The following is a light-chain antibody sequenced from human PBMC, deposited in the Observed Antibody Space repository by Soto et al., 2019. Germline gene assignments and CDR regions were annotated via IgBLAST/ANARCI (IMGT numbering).Light chain of an antibody. CDR1: TSNIGSNA. CDR2: TDN. V-gene: IGLV1-44*01. J-gene: IGLJ3*02. CDR3: AAWDDSLNGWV. Sequence: QAVVTQPPSASGTPGQRVTISCSGSTSNIGSNAVNWFQQLPRTAPKLLIHTDNQWPSGVPDRFSGSKSGTSASLAIRGLQSEDEADYYCAAWDDSLNGWVFGGGTKLTVL.